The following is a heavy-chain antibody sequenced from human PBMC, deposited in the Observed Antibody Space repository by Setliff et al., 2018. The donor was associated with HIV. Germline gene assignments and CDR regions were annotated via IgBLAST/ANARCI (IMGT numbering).Heavy chain of an antibody. D-gene: IGHD5-18*01. CDR1: GGSISRYY. CDR3: TRTRGYTYGYIDS. V-gene: IGHV4-4*07. J-gene: IGHJ4*02. CDR2: IYPSGNI. Sequence: KTSETLSLTCTVSGGSISRYYWSWIRQPAGKGLEWIGRIYPSGNINYNPSLKSRLTMSIDTSKNQFSLKLNSVTAADTAVYYCTRTRGYTYGYIDSWAQGTLVTVSS.